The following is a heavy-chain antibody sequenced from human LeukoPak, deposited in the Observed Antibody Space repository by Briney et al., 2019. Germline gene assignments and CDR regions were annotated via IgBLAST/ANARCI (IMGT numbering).Heavy chain of an antibody. J-gene: IGHJ4*02. V-gene: IGHV3-23*01. CDR3: ARDSTWRLDY. Sequence: GGSLRLSCAASGFTFSVYPMSWVRQAPGKGLEWVSSFSASGGNTYYADSVKGRFTISRDNTKNAQYLEMNSLRAGDTALYFCARDSTWRLDYWGQGTLITVSS. D-gene: IGHD5-12*01. CDR1: GFTFSVYP. CDR2: FSASGGNT.